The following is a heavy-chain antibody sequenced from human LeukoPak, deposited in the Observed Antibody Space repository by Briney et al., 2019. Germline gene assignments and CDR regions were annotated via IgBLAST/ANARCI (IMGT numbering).Heavy chain of an antibody. CDR1: GGSISSNNW. Sequence: SETLSLTCAVSGGSISSNNWWSWVRQPPGKGLEWIGEIYHSGNANYNPSLKTRVTMSVDKSKNQFSLILSSVTAADTAVYYCARAGSSGSYSYWGQGTLVTVSS. CDR3: ARAGSSGSYSY. J-gene: IGHJ4*02. V-gene: IGHV4-4*02. D-gene: IGHD3-10*01. CDR2: IYHSGNA.